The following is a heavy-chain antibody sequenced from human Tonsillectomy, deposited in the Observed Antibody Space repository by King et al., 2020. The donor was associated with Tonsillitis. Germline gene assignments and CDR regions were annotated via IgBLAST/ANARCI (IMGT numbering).Heavy chain of an antibody. Sequence: QLQESGPGLVKPSETLSLTCTVSGGSISSSSYYWGWIRQPPGKGLEWIGTIYYSGGTYYNPSLKSRVTISEDTSKNQFSLKLSSVTAADTAVYYCARQIHQGSYYYYYMDVWGKGTTVTVSS. CDR3: ARQIHQGSYYYYYMDV. V-gene: IGHV4-39*01. D-gene: IGHD2-2*01. J-gene: IGHJ6*03. CDR2: IYYSGGT. CDR1: GGSISSSSYY.